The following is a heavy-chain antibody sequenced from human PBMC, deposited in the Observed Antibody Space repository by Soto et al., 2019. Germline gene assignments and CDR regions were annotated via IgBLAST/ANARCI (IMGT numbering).Heavy chain of an antibody. D-gene: IGHD2-15*01. CDR1: GYTFTSYD. V-gene: IGHV1-8*01. J-gene: IGHJ6*02. CDR3: ARGPHHSYCSGGSCDTALDHYYYGMDV. CDR2: MNPNSGNT. Sequence: QVQLVQSGAEVKKPGASVKVSCKASGYTFTSYDINWVRQATGQGLEWMGWMNPNSGNTGYAQKLQGRVTMTRNTFISTAYREPGSLTCDDTAVYYCARGPHHSYCSGGSCDTALDHYYYGMDVWGQGTTVTVSS.